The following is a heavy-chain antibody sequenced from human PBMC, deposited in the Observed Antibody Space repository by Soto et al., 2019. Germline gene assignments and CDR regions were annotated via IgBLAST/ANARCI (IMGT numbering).Heavy chain of an antibody. CDR3: ARAVAAAGPCYYYYMDV. V-gene: IGHV4-31*03. CDR1: GGSISSGGYY. CDR2: IYYSGST. Sequence: SETLSLTCTVSGGSISSGGYYWSWIRQHPGKGLEWIGYIYYSGSTYYNPSLKSRVTISVDTSKNQFSLKLSSVTAADTAVYYCARAVAAAGPCYYYYMDVWGKGTTVTVSS. D-gene: IGHD6-13*01. J-gene: IGHJ6*03.